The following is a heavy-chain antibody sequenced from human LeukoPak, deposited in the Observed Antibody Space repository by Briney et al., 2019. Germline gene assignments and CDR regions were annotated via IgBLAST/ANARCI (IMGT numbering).Heavy chain of an antibody. J-gene: IGHJ4*02. CDR2: ISGSGGST. V-gene: IGHV3-23*01. CDR1: RFIFSNYA. Sequence: GGSLRLSCGASRFIFSNYAMSWVRQAPGRGLEWVSTISGSGGSTYYADSVKGRFTISRDNSKNTLYLQMNSLRAEDTAVYYCAKGRERWLQTHYFDYWGQGTLVTVSS. D-gene: IGHD5-24*01. CDR3: AKGRERWLQTHYFDY.